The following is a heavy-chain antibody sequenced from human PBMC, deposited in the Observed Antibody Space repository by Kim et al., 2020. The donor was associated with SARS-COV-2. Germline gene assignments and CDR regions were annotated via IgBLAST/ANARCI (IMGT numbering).Heavy chain of an antibody. J-gene: IGHJ6*02. V-gene: IGHV3-48*01. CDR3: ATEAADLGGGSGRADYYYGMDV. D-gene: IGHD1-26*01. Sequence: GGSLRLSCAASGFTFSSYSMNWVRQAPGKGLEWVSYISSSSSTIYYADSVKGRFTISRDNAKNSLYLQMNSLRAEDTAVYYCATEAADLGGGSGRADYYYGMDVWGQGTTVTVS. CDR2: ISSSSSTI. CDR1: GFTFSSYS.